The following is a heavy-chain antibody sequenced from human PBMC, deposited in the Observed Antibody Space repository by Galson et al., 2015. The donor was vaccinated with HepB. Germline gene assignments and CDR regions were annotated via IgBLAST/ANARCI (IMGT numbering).Heavy chain of an antibody. Sequence: SVKVSCKASGYTFTSYAMHWVRQAPGQRLEWMGWINAGNGNTEYSQNFQDRVTIIRDTSAGTAYMELSSLRSEDTAVYYCARDFTMVRRVIPYYLDLWGQGTLVTVSS. V-gene: IGHV1-3*01. CDR1: GYTFTSYA. CDR3: ARDFTMVRRVIPYYLDL. J-gene: IGHJ4*02. D-gene: IGHD3-10*01. CDR2: INAGNGNT.